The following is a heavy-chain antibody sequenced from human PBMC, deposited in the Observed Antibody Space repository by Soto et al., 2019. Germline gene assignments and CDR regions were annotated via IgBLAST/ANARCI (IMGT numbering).Heavy chain of an antibody. CDR1: GGTFSSYT. CDR2: IIPILGIA. CDR3: ATEPGETLWFGELLDFDY. V-gene: IGHV1-69*02. Sequence: QVQLVQSGAAVKKPGSSVKVSCKASGGTFSSYTISWVRQAPGQGLEWMGRIIPILGIANYAQKFQGRVTITADKSTSTAYMELSSLRSEDTAVYYCATEPGETLWFGELLDFDYWGQGTLVTVSS. J-gene: IGHJ4*02. D-gene: IGHD3-10*01.